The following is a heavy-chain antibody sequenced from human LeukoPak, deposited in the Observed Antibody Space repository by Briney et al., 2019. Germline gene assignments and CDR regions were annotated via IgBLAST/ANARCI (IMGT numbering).Heavy chain of an antibody. CDR1: GYTFSDYY. J-gene: IGHJ4*02. CDR2: INPNSGGT. V-gene: IGHV1-2*02. CDR3: ARDVFLGAVAGRRADY. D-gene: IGHD6-19*01. Sequence: ASVKVSCKTSGYTFSDYYMHWVRQAPGQGLEWMGWINPNSGGTNYAQKFQGRVTMTRDTSISTAYMELSSLTSDDSAVYYCARDVFLGAVAGRRADYWGQGTLVTVSS.